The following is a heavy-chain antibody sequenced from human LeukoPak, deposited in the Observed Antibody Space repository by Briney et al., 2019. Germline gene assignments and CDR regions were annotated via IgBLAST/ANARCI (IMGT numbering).Heavy chain of an antibody. CDR2: ISGSGGST. CDR3: AKDRYSSGWPQGY. J-gene: IGHJ4*02. D-gene: IGHD6-19*01. V-gene: IGHV3-23*01. CDR1: GFTFSSYA. Sequence: GGSLRLSCAASGFTFSSYAMSWVRQAPGKGLEWVSAISGSGGSTYFADSVKGRFTISRDNSKNTLYLQMNSLRAEDTAVYYCAKDRYSSGWPQGYWGQGTLVTVSS.